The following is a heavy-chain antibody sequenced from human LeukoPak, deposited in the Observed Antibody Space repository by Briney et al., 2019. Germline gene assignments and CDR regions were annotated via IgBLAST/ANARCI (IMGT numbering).Heavy chain of an antibody. CDR3: AKEPISIRFGDAFDI. CDR1: GFTFSSYA. D-gene: IGHD3-3*01. J-gene: IGHJ3*02. V-gene: IGHV3-23*01. Sequence: GGSLRLSCAASGFTFSSYAMRWLRQAPGKGLEWVSAISGSGGNTYYADSVKGRFTISRDNSKNTLYLQMNSLRAEDTAVYYCAKEPISIRFGDAFDIWGQGTMVTVSS. CDR2: ISGSGGNT.